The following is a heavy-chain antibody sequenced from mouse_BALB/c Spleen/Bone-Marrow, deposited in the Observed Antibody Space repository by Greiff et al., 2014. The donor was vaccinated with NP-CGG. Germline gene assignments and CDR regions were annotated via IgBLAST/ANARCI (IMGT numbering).Heavy chain of an antibody. CDR3: ARGAAYGYYLGLAY. CDR2: IYPYNGGT. Sequence: VQLQQSGPELVKPGASVKISCKASGYTFTDYNMHWVKQSHGKSLEWIGYIYPYNGGTVYKQKFKSKATLTVDNSSSTANMELRSLTSEDSAVDYCARGAAYGYYLGLAYWGQGTLVTVSA. J-gene: IGHJ3*01. CDR1: GYTFTDYN. D-gene: IGHD2-3*01. V-gene: IGHV1S29*02.